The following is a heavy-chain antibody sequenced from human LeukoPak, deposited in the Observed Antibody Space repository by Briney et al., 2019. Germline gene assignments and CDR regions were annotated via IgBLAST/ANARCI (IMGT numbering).Heavy chain of an antibody. Sequence: SQTLSLTCAILGDSVSSNNAAWNWIRQSPSRGLEWLGRTYYRSKWYNDYAGSVRSRITINPDTSRNQFSLQLSSVTPEDTAVYYCVKGSYRSFDYWGQGTLVTVSS. CDR2: TYYRSKWYN. CDR1: GDSVSSNNAA. V-gene: IGHV6-1*01. J-gene: IGHJ4*02. CDR3: VKGSYRSFDY. D-gene: IGHD1-26*01.